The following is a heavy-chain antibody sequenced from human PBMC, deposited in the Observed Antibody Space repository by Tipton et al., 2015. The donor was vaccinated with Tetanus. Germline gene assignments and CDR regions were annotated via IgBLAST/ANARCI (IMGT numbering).Heavy chain of an antibody. CDR3: ASTTEPGDYYGMDV. CDR2: INPSGGST. CDR1: GYTFTRYY. J-gene: IGHJ6*02. Sequence: QSGAEVKKPGASVKVSCKASGYTFTRYYMHWVRQAPGQGLEWMGIINPSGGSTTYAQKFQGRVTMTRGTSASTVYMELSSLRSEDTAVYYCASTTEPGDYYGMDVWGQGTTVTVSS. D-gene: IGHD1-14*01. V-gene: IGHV1-46*01.